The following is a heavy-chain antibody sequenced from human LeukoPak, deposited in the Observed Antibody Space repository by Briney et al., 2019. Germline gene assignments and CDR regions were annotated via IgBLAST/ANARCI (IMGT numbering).Heavy chain of an antibody. J-gene: IGHJ4*02. CDR1: GFTFSSYG. V-gene: IGHV3-30*18. Sequence: GGSLRLSCAASGFTFSSYGMHWVRQAPGKGLEWVAVISYDGSDKNYADSVKGRFTIFRDNSKSTLYLQMSSLRAEDTAVYYCAKDKGDFWSGHHYWGQGTLVTVSS. CDR3: AKDKGDFWSGHHY. D-gene: IGHD3-3*01. CDR2: ISYDGSDK.